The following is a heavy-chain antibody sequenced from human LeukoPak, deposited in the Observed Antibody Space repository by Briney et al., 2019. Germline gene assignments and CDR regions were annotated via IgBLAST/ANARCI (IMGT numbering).Heavy chain of an antibody. CDR3: ARAAEITMIVVAKSGHTNDDAFDI. V-gene: IGHV1-69*05. D-gene: IGHD3-22*01. J-gene: IGHJ3*02. CDR2: IIPIFGTA. Sequence: GSSVKVSCKASGGTFSSYAISWVRQAPGQGLEWMGGIIPIFGTANYAQKFQGRVTITTDESTSTAYMELSSLRTEDTAVYYCARAAEITMIVVAKSGHTNDDAFDIWGQGTMVTVSS. CDR1: GGTFSSYA.